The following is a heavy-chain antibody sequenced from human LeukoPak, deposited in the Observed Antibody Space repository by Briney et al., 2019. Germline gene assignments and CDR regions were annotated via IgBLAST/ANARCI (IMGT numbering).Heavy chain of an antibody. J-gene: IGHJ4*02. CDR3: ARDQGSSGDHY. CDR1: GYTFTGYY. V-gene: IGHV1-2*02. Sequence: ASVKVSCRASGYTFTGYYMHWVRQAPGQGLEWMGWINPNSGGTNCAQKFQGRVTMTRDTSISTAYMELSRLRSDDTAVYYCARDQGSSGDHYWGQGTLVTVSS. CDR2: INPNSGGT. D-gene: IGHD2-15*01.